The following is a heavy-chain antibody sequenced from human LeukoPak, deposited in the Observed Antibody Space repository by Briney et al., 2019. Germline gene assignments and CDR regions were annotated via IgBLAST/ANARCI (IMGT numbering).Heavy chain of an antibody. Sequence: ASVKVSCKASGYTFTSYGISWVRQAPGQGLEWMGWISAYNGNTNYAQKLQGRVTMTTDTSTSTAYMELRSLRSDDTAVYYCARNIAVVVAAVWPEIDYWGQGTLVTVSS. J-gene: IGHJ4*02. V-gene: IGHV1-18*04. D-gene: IGHD2-15*01. CDR1: GYTFTSYG. CDR3: ARNIAVVVAAVWPEIDY. CDR2: ISAYNGNT.